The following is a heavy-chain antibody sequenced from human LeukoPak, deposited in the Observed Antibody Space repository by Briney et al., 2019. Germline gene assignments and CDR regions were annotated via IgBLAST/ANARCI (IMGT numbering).Heavy chain of an antibody. Sequence: GGSLRLSCAASGFTFDDYAMHWVRQAPGRGLEWVSAISGSGSTTYYADSVKGRFTISRDNPKNTLYVQMNSLRAEDTAVYYCAKDGGYWGQGTLVTVSS. CDR3: AKDGGY. CDR2: ISGSGSTT. D-gene: IGHD3-3*01. CDR1: GFTFDDYA. J-gene: IGHJ4*02. V-gene: IGHV3-23*01.